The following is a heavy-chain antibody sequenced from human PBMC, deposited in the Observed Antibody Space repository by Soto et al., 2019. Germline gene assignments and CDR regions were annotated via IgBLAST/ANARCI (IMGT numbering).Heavy chain of an antibody. CDR3: TTLSIVVVTATHYYYYGMDV. Sequence: GGSLRLSCAASGFTFSNAWMSWVRQAPGKGLEWVGRIKSKTDGGTTDYAAPVKGRFTISRDDSKNTLYLQMNSLKTEDTAVYYCTTLSIVVVTATHYYYYGMDVWGQGTTVTV. CDR2: IKSKTDGGTT. V-gene: IGHV3-15*01. J-gene: IGHJ6*02. CDR1: GFTFSNAW. D-gene: IGHD2-21*02.